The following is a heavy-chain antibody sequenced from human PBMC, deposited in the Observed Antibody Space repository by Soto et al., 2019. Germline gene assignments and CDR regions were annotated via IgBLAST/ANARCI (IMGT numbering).Heavy chain of an antibody. CDR2: IYAGDSDT. CDR3: ARRSFGSGSYYDRALDV. Sequence: GESLKISWKGSGYSFTSYWIGWVRLMPGKGLEWMGIIYAGDSDTRYSPSFQGQVTISADKSISTAYLQWSSLRASDTAMYYCARRSFGSGSYYDRALDVWGQGTMVTVSS. D-gene: IGHD3-10*01. J-gene: IGHJ3*01. CDR1: GYSFTSYW. V-gene: IGHV5-51*01.